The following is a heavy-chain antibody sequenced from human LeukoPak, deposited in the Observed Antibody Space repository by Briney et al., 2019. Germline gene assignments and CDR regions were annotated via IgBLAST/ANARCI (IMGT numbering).Heavy chain of an antibody. CDR1: GGTFSSYA. Sequence: SVKVSCKASGGTFSSYAISWVRQAPGQGLEWMGGIIPIFGTANYAQKFQGRVTMTRDTSTSTVYMELSSLRSEDTAVYYCARDDDGDYAGFDYWGQGTLVTVSS. J-gene: IGHJ4*02. CDR3: ARDDDGDYAGFDY. V-gene: IGHV1-69*05. D-gene: IGHD4-17*01. CDR2: IIPIFGTA.